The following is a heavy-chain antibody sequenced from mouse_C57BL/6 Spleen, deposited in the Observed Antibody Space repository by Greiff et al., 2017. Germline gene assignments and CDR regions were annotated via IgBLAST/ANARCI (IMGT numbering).Heavy chain of an antibody. Sequence: QVQLKQPGAELVKPGASVKLSCKASGYTFTSYWMHWVKQRPGRGLEWIGRIDPNSGGTKYNEKFKSKATLTVDKPSSTAYMQLSSPTSEDSAVYSCARGYSNYVYWYFDVWGTGTTVTVSS. CDR3: ARGYSNYVYWYFDV. J-gene: IGHJ1*03. CDR2: IDPNSGGT. D-gene: IGHD2-5*01. CDR1: GYTFTSYW. V-gene: IGHV1-72*01.